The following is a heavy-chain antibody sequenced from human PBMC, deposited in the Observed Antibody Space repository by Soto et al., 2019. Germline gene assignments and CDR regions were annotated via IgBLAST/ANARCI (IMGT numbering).Heavy chain of an antibody. CDR2: IIPIFGTA. Sequence: QVQLVQSGAEVKKPGSSVKVSCKASGGTFSSYAISWVRQAPGQGLEWMGGIIPIFGTANYAQKFQGRVTITADKSTSTAYMELSSLRSEDTAVYYCARDPYDFGSGYQYYYGMDVWGQGTTVTVSS. V-gene: IGHV1-69*06. J-gene: IGHJ6*02. CDR1: GGTFSSYA. D-gene: IGHD3-3*01. CDR3: ARDPYDFGSGYQYYYGMDV.